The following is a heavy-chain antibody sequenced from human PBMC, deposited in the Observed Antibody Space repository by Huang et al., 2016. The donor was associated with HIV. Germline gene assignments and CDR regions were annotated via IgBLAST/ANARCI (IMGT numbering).Heavy chain of an antibody. CDR3: ARHGRVAGHYYNNMDV. CDR2: IYYSGNT. V-gene: IGHV4-39*01. CDR1: GGSISSSSYY. Sequence: LQLQESGPGLVKSSETLSLICTVSGGSISSSSYYWGWIRQPPGKGPEWIGRIYYSGNTYYNPPLRGRVTISVDTSKNQFSLKVNSVTAADTAVYYCARHGRVAGHYYNNMDVWGRGTTVTVSS. J-gene: IGHJ6*02. D-gene: IGHD6-19*01.